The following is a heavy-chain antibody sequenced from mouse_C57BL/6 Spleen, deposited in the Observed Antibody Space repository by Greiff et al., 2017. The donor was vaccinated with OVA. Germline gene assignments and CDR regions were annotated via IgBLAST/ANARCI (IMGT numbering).Heavy chain of an antibody. CDR2: IDPSDSYT. J-gene: IGHJ3*01. V-gene: IGHV1-50*01. CDR3: ARSSMGAITTSTSWFAY. Sequence: QVQLQQPGAELVKPGASVKLSCKASGYTFTSYWMQWVKQRPGQGLEWIGEIDPSDSYTNYNQKFKGKATLTVDTSSSTAYMQLSSLTSEVSAVYYCARSSMGAITTSTSWFAYWGQGTLVTVSA. CDR1: GYTFTSYW. D-gene: IGHD1-2*01.